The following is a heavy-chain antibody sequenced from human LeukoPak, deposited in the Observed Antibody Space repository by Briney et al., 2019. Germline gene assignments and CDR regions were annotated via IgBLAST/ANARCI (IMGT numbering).Heavy chain of an antibody. J-gene: IGHJ4*02. Sequence: SETLSLTCTVSGGSVSSGDYYWSWIRQLPGKGLEWIGYIYYSGNTYYNPSLKSRLTVSVDTSKNQFSLKLSSVTAADTAVYYCARRRGNTSGFQGYYFDYWGQGTLVTVSS. CDR1: GGSVSSGDYY. V-gene: IGHV4-31*03. CDR3: ARRRGNTSGFQGYYFDY. CDR2: IYYSGNT. D-gene: IGHD6-19*01.